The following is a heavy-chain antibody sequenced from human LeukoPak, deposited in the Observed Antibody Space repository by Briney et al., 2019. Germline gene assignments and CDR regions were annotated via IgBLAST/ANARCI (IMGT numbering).Heavy chain of an antibody. CDR2: ISSSSTI. CDR3: ARGWGAFDI. J-gene: IGHJ3*02. CDR1: GFTFSSYS. V-gene: IGHV3-48*01. Sequence: GGSLRLSCAASGFTFSSYSMNWVRQAPGKGLEWVSSISSSSTIYYADSVKGRFTISRDNAKNSLYLQMNSLRAEDTAVYYCARGWGAFDIWGQGTMVTVSS. D-gene: IGHD3-16*01.